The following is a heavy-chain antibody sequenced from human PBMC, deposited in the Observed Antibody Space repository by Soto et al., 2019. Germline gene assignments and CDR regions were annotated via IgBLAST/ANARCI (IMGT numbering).Heavy chain of an antibody. CDR1: GYTFTSYA. CDR3: ARGCRGGDADWFDP. J-gene: IGHJ5*02. Sequence: QVQLVQSGAEVKKPGASVTVSCKASGYTFTSYAMHWVRQAPGQRLEWMGWINAGNGNTKYSQKFQGRVTITRDTAASTAYMELSSLRSEDTAVYYCARGCRGGDADWFDPWGQGTLVTVSS. D-gene: IGHD2-21*02. CDR2: INAGNGNT. V-gene: IGHV1-3*01.